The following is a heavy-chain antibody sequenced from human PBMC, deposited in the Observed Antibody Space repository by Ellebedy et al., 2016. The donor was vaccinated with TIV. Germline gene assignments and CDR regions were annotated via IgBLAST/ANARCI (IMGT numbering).Heavy chain of an antibody. CDR1: GFTFSNYN. Sequence: PGGSLRLSCVASGFTFSNYNMNWVRQPPGKGLEWVAVIWYDGSNKYYADSVQGRFTISRDISKNSLYLQMNSLRAEDTAVYYCARSQLGSSGWSIDIWGQGTLVTVSS. J-gene: IGHJ4*02. V-gene: IGHV3-33*08. CDR2: IWYDGSNK. D-gene: IGHD6-19*01. CDR3: ARSQLGSSGWSIDI.